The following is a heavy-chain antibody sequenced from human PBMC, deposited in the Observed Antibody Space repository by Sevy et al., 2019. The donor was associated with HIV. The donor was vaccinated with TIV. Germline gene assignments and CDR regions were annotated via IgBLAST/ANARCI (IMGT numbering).Heavy chain of an antibody. J-gene: IGHJ3*02. CDR1: GYTFTSYD. V-gene: IGHV1-8*01. D-gene: IGHD6-13*01. CDR2: MNPNSGNT. CDR3: ARGQREQLVRAFDI. Sequence: ASVKVSCKASGYTFTSYDINWVRQATGQGLEWMGWMNPNSGNTGYAQKFQGRVTMTRNTSISTAYMELSSLSSEDTAVYYCARGQREQLVRAFDIWGQWTMVTVSS.